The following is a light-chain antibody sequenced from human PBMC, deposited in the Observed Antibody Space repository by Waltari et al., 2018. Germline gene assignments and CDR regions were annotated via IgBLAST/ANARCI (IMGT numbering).Light chain of an antibody. CDR3: QQVNSFPRT. V-gene: IGKV1-12*01. CDR1: QCIASR. Sequence: DIQMTQSPSSVSASVGDRVTLTCRASQCIASRLAWYQQKPGKAPKLLIYDASSLHSGVPSRFSGSGSGTDFTLTIRSLQPEDFATYYCQQVNSFPRTFGQGTKVEVK. CDR2: DAS. J-gene: IGKJ1*01.